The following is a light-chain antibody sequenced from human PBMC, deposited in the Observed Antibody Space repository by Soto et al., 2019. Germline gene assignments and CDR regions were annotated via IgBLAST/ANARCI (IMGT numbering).Light chain of an antibody. V-gene: IGKV1-5*03. Sequence: DIQLTQSPSPLSASVGARVTITCRARQSISSWLAWYQQKPGKAPKLLIYKASSLESGVPSRFSGSGSGTEFTLTISSLQPDDFATYYCQQYNSYSSITFGQGTRLEIK. CDR2: KAS. CDR1: QSISSW. CDR3: QQYNSYSSIT. J-gene: IGKJ5*01.